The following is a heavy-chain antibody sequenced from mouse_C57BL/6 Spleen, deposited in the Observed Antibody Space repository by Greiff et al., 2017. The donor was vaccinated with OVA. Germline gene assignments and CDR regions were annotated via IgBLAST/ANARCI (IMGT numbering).Heavy chain of an antibody. Sequence: EVQLQQSGAELVRPGASVKLSCTASGFNIKDYYMHWVKQRPEQGLEWIGRIDPEDGDTEYAPKFQGKATMTADTSSNTAYLQLSSLTSEDTAVYYCTTFSYGIPFAYWGQGTLVTVSA. D-gene: IGHD1-1*01. J-gene: IGHJ3*01. V-gene: IGHV14-1*01. CDR3: TTFSYGIPFAY. CDR2: IDPEDGDT. CDR1: GFNIKDYY.